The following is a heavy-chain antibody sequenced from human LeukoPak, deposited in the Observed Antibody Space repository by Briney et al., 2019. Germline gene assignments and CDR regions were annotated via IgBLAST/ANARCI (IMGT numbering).Heavy chain of an antibody. CDR2: INHSGST. CDR1: GGSFSGYY. J-gene: IGHJ6*02. V-gene: IGHV4-34*01. CDR3: ARGRFAATTAYYYYGMDV. D-gene: IGHD1-7*01. Sequence: SETLSLTCAVYGGSFSGYYWSWIRQPPGKGPEWIGEINHSGSTNYNPSLKSRVTISVDTSKNQFSLKLSSVTAADTAVYYCARGRFAATTAYYYYGMDVWGQGTTVTVSS.